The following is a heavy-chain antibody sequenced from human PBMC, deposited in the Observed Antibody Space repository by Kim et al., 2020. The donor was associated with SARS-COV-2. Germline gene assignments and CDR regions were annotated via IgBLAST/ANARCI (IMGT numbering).Heavy chain of an antibody. V-gene: IGHV5-51*01. CDR2: IYPGDSDT. D-gene: IGHD6-13*01. CDR3: ASAPYSSRRRFYYFDY. CDR1: GYSFTSYW. Sequence: GESLKISCKGSGYSFTSYWIGWVRQMPGKGLEWMGIIYPGDSDTRYSPSFQGQVTISADKSISTAYLQWSSLKASDTAMYYCASAPYSSRRRFYYFDYWGQGTLVTVSS. J-gene: IGHJ4*02.